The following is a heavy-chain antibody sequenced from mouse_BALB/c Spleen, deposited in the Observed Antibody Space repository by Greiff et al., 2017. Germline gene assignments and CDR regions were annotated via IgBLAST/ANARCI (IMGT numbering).Heavy chain of an antibody. CDR2: IRSKSNNYAT. CDR3: VRHERYDAMDY. D-gene: IGHD2-14*01. J-gene: IGHJ4*01. V-gene: IGHV10-1*02. Sequence: EVKLMESGGGLVQPKGSLKLSCAASGFTFNTYAMNWVRQAPGKGLEWVARIRSKSNNYATYYADSVKDRFTISRDDSQSMLYLQMNNLKTEDTAMYYCVRHERYDAMDYWGQGTSVTVSS. CDR1: GFTFNTYA.